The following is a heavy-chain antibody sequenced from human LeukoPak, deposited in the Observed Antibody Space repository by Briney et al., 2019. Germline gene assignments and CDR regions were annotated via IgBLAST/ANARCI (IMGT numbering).Heavy chain of an antibody. Sequence: KTSETLSLTCTVSGGSISSYSWSWIRQPPGKGLEWIGYIYYSGSTNYNPSLKSRLTISVDTSKNQFSLKLSSVTAADTAVYYCARGMTTGPDPWGQGTLVTVSS. CDR1: GGSISSYS. CDR3: ARGMTTGPDP. CDR2: IYYSGST. J-gene: IGHJ5*02. V-gene: IGHV4-59*08. D-gene: IGHD4-17*01.